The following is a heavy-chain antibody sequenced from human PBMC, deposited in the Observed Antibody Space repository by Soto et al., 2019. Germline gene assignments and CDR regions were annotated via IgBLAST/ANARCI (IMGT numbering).Heavy chain of an antibody. Sequence: GGSLRLSCESSGFTFSNFGRNWVRQAPGKGLEWVARVWYDGSSKYYVDSVKGRFTISRDNSKETVYLQMNSLRAEGTGVYYFAREIDRNYEAMDVWGQGTTVTVCS. CDR2: VWYDGSSK. V-gene: IGHV3-33*01. CDR1: GFTFSNFG. J-gene: IGHJ6*02. CDR3: AREIDRNYEAMDV. D-gene: IGHD3-22*01.